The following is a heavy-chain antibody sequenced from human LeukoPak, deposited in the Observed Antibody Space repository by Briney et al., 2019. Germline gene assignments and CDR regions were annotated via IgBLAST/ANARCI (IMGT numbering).Heavy chain of an antibody. Sequence: GGSLRLSCAASGFTFDDYTMHWVRQAPGKGLEWVSLISWDGGSTYYADSVKGRFTISRDNSKNSLYLQMNSLRTEDTALYYCANGGQFGDYDNPWNYWGQGTLVTVSS. V-gene: IGHV3-43*01. CDR3: ANGGQFGDYDNPWNY. J-gene: IGHJ4*02. CDR2: ISWDGGST. D-gene: IGHD3-22*01. CDR1: GFTFDDYT.